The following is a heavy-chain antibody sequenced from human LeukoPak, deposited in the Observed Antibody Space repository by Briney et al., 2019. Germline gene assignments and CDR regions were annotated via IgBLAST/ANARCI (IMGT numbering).Heavy chain of an antibody. J-gene: IGHJ4*01. CDR2: FHSGGSI. V-gene: IGHV3-66*02. CDR3: ARISDTIGYFYFLDY. D-gene: IGHD2/OR15-2a*01. CDR1: GFTVSSHY. Sequence: PGGSLTLSCAASGFTVSSHYMSWVRQAPGKGLEWVSLFHSGGSIYHADSVKGRFTISRDTSKNTLYLQMNSLRPEDTAVYYCARISDTIGYFYFLDYWGQEPRSPSPQ.